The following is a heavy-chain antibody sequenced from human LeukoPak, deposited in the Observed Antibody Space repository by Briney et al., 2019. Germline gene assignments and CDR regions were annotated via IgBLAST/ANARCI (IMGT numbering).Heavy chain of an antibody. CDR1: GFTFSNFA. J-gene: IGHJ4*02. V-gene: IGHV3-30-3*01. CDR2: ISYDGSNK. Sequence: GGSLRLSCAASGFTFSNFAMHWVRQAPGKGLERVALISYDGSNKYYADSVKGRFTISRDNSKNTLYLQMSSLRADDTAVYYCPRVTSEASFDYWGQGTLVIVSS. CDR3: PRVTSEASFDY.